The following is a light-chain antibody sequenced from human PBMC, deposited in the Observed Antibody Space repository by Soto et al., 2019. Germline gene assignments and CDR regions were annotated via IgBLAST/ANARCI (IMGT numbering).Light chain of an antibody. V-gene: IGKV3-20*01. CDR2: GAS. Sequence: DIVLTQSPGSLSLSPGERATLSCRASQSVSSNYLAWYQQKPGQAPRLLIYGASNRATGLPDRFSGSGSGTDFTLTISRLEPEDFAMYYCQQYGNSSSTFGQGTKVEIK. J-gene: IGKJ1*01. CDR1: QSVSSNY. CDR3: QQYGNSSST.